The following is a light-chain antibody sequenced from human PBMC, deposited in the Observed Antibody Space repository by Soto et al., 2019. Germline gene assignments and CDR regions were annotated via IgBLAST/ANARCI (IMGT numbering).Light chain of an antibody. CDR2: GAS. Sequence: EIVLTQSPGTLSFSPGERATLSCRASQSVSSSYLAWYQQKPGQAPRLLIYGASSRATGIPDRFSGSGSGADFTLTISRLAPEDFAVYYGQQYGSSTGTFGQGAKVEIK. V-gene: IGKV3-20*01. CDR3: QQYGSSTGT. J-gene: IGKJ1*01. CDR1: QSVSSSY.